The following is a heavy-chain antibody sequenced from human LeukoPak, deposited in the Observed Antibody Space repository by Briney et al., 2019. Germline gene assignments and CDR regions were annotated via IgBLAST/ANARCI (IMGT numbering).Heavy chain of an antibody. CDR3: AVGAPMGNFDY. J-gene: IGHJ4*02. CDR2: INHSGST. D-gene: IGHD1-26*01. V-gene: IGHV4-34*01. Sequence: PSETLSLTCAVYGGSFSGYYWSWIRQPPGKGLEWIGEINHSGSTNYNPSLKSRVTISVDTSKNQFSLKLSSVTAADTAVYYCAVGAPMGNFDYWGQGTLVTVSS. CDR1: GGSFSGYY.